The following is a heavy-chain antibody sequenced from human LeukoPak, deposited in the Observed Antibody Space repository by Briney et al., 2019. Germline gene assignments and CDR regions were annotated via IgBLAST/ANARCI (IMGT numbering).Heavy chain of an antibody. CDR2: VSGYGGTT. Sequence: GGSLRLSCAASGFTFNTYAMSWVRQAPGKGLEWVSAVSGYGGTTYYADSVKGRFTISRDNAKNSLYLQMNSLRAEDTAVYYCARDITPRKLERVFDPWGQGTLVTVSS. D-gene: IGHD1-1*01. V-gene: IGHV3-23*01. J-gene: IGHJ5*02. CDR3: ARDITPRKLERVFDP. CDR1: GFTFNTYA.